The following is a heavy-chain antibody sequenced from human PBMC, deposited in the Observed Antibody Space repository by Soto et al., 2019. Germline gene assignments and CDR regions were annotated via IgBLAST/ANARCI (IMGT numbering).Heavy chain of an antibody. CDR3: ALKVVTYFDN. V-gene: IGHV1-58*01. D-gene: IGHD3-22*01. CDR1: GFTFTNSA. Sequence: SVKVSCKASGFTFTNSAVQWVRQARGQRLEWIGWIVVGSGNTNYAQKFQERVTITSDMSTSTAYMELNSLTSEDTAVYYCALKVVTYFDNWGQGTLVTVSS. J-gene: IGHJ4*02. CDR2: IVVGSGNT.